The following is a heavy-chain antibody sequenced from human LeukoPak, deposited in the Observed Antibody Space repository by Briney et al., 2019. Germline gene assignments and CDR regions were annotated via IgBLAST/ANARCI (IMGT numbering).Heavy chain of an antibody. Sequence: SVKVSCKASGGTFSSYAISWVRQAPGQGLEWMGGIIPIFGTANYAQKFQGRVTITADESTSTAYMELSSLRSEDTAVYYCARDPAPYYDILTGLDYWGQGTLVTVSS. CDR2: IIPIFGTA. J-gene: IGHJ4*02. CDR1: GGTFSSYA. CDR3: ARDPAPYYDILTGLDY. D-gene: IGHD3-9*01. V-gene: IGHV1-69*01.